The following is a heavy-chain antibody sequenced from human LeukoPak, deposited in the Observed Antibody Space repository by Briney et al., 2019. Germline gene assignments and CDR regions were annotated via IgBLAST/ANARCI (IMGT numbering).Heavy chain of an antibody. CDR2: ISSSSSYI. CDR1: GFTFSSYS. CDR3: ARASGPIRLDY. V-gene: IGHV3-21*01. Sequence: AGGSLRLSCAASGFTFSSYSMNWVPQAPGKGLEWVSSISSSSSYIYYADSVKGRFTISRDNAKNSLYLQMNSLRAEDTAVYYRARASGPIRLDYWGQGTLVTVSS. D-gene: IGHD5-12*01. J-gene: IGHJ4*02.